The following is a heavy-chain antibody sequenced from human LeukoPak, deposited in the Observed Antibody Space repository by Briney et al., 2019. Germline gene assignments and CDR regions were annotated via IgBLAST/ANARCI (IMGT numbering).Heavy chain of an antibody. D-gene: IGHD4-17*01. CDR2: INSDGSST. CDR3: ARLYDYGDYVDY. J-gene: IGHJ4*02. V-gene: IGHV3-74*01. CDR1: GFTFSSYW. Sequence: GSLRLSCAASGFTFSSYWMHWVRQAPGKGLVWVSRINSDGSSTSYADSVKGRFTISRDNAKNTLYLQMNSLRAEDTAVYYCARLYDYGDYVDYWGQGTLVTVSS.